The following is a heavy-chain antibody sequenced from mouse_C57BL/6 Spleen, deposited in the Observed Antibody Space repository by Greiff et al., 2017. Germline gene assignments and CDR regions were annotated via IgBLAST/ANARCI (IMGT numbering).Heavy chain of an antibody. CDR3: ARSIHYYGSSHGFDY. J-gene: IGHJ2*01. CDR2: IYPRDGST. CDR1: GYTFTSYD. D-gene: IGHD1-1*01. Sequence: QVQLKQSGPELVKPGASVKLSCKASGYTFTSYDINWVKQRPGQGLEWIGWIYPRDGSTKYNEKFKGKATLTVDTSSSTAYMELHSLTSEDSAVYFCARSIHYYGSSHGFDYWGQGTTLTVSS. V-gene: IGHV1-85*01.